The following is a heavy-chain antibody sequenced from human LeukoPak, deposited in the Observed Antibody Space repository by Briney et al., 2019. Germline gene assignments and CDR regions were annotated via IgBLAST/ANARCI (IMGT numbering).Heavy chain of an antibody. J-gene: IGHJ4*02. Sequence: HSGGSLRLSCAASGFTFSSYWMSWVRQAPGKGLEWVANIKQDGSEKYYVDSVKGRFTISRDNAKNSLYLQMNSLRAEDTAVYYCARGLEYSGYVIDYWGQGTLVTVSS. V-gene: IGHV3-7*01. CDR3: ARGLEYSGYVIDY. D-gene: IGHD5-12*01. CDR2: IKQDGSEK. CDR1: GFTFSSYW.